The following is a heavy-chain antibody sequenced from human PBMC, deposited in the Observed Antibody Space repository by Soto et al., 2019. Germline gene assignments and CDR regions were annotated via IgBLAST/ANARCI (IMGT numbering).Heavy chain of an antibody. J-gene: IGHJ4*02. V-gene: IGHV3-7*03. CDR2: IKEDGSEK. CDR3: VRVGRLGGY. Sequence: EVQLVESGGGLVQPGGSLRLSCAASGFTFSSYWMSWVRQAPGKGLEWVANIKEDGSEKYYVDSVKGRFTISRDNAKNLLFPQMNSLKAEDTAGYYCVRVGRLGGYWGQGTLVTVSS. D-gene: IGHD3-16*01. CDR1: GFTFSSYW.